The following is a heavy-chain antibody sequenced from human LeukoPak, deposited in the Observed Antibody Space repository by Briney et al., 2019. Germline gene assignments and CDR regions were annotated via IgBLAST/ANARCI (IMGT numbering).Heavy chain of an antibody. D-gene: IGHD1-26*01. V-gene: IGHV1-2*02. CDR1: GYTFTGYY. CDR2: INPNSGGT. J-gene: IGHJ4*02. Sequence: ASVKVSCKASGYTFTGYYMHWVRQAPGQGLEWMGWINPNSGGTNYAQKFQGRVTMTTDTSTSTAYMELRSLRSDDTAVYYCARDRGELPFDYWGQGTLVTVSS. CDR3: ARDRGELPFDY.